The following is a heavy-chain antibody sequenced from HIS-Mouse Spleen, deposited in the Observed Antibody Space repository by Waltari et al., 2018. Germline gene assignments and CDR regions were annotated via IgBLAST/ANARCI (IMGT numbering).Heavy chain of an antibody. CDR1: GGSISSSSYY. J-gene: IGHJ4*02. CDR2: IYDSGST. Sequence: QRQLQSSGPGLVKPSETLSLTCTVSGGSISSSSYYWGWIPQPPGKGLECIGSIYDSGSTHYNPSLKSRVTISVDTSKNQCSLKLSSVTAADSAVYYCARLESDGYIFDYGGQGTLVTVSS. CDR3: ARLESDGYIFDY. D-gene: IGHD2-21*01. V-gene: IGHV4-39*01.